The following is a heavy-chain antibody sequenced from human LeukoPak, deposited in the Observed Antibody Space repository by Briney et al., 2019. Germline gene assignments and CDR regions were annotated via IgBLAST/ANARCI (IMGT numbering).Heavy chain of an antibody. CDR1: GGTFSSYA. D-gene: IGHD1-26*01. Sequence: SVKVSCKASGGTFSSYAISWVRQAPGQGLEWMGGIIPIFGTANYAQKFQGRVTTTADESTSTAYMELSSLRSEDTAVYYCARGLGSYYYYYGMDVWGQGTTVTVSS. J-gene: IGHJ6*02. CDR2: IIPIFGTA. V-gene: IGHV1-69*13. CDR3: ARGLGSYYYYYGMDV.